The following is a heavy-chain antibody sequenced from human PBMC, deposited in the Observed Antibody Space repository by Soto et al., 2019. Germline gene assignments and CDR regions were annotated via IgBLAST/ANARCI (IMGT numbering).Heavy chain of an antibody. J-gene: IGHJ4*02. CDR1: GGSVSSGSYY. CDR3: ARGRAVVVEIDS. CDR2: IYYSGST. Sequence: QVQLQESGPGLVKPSETLSLTCTVSGGSVSSGSYYWSWIRQPPGKGLEWIGYIYYSGSTNYNPSLKGRVTLSGDPSKNQFSLKLSSVTAADTAVYYWARGRAVVVEIDSWGRGTLVPVSS. V-gene: IGHV4-61*01. D-gene: IGHD5-18*01.